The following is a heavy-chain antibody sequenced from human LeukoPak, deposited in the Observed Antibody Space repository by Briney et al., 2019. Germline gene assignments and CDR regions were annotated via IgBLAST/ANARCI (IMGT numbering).Heavy chain of an antibody. V-gene: IGHV3-23*01. CDR3: ARDLYLSY. CDR1: GFTFSSYS. Sequence: PGGSLRLSCAASGFTFSSYSMNWVRQAPGKGLEWVSAISGSGGSTYYADSVKGRFTISRDNFKNILYLQMNSLRADDTAVYYCARDLYLSYWGQGTLVTVSS. J-gene: IGHJ4*02. CDR2: ISGSGGST. D-gene: IGHD2-2*02.